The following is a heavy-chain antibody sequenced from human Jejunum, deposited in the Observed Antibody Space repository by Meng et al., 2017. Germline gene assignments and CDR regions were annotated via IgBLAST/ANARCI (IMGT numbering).Heavy chain of an antibody. CDR2: IYPGDSDT. CDR3: TRSPWNFDILTAYYGVTFEI. Sequence: KVSCKGSGYSFTNFWIGWVRQMPGKGLEWMGVIYPGDSDTRYSPSFQGQVTISADKSISTAFLQWSSLKASDTAIYYCTRSPWNFDILTAYYGVTFEIWGQGTMVTVSS. D-gene: IGHD3-9*01. V-gene: IGHV5-51*01. J-gene: IGHJ3*02. CDR1: GYSFTNFW.